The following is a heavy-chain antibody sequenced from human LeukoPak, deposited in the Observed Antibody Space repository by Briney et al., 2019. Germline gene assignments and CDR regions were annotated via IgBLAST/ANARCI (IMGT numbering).Heavy chain of an antibody. Sequence: GRSLRLSCAASGFTFSSYAMHWVRQAPGKGLEWVAVISYDGSNKYYADSVKGRFTISRDNSKNTLYLQMNSLGAEDTAVYYCARPPPTSSGWYFDYWGQGTLVTVSS. D-gene: IGHD6-19*01. V-gene: IGHV3-30*04. J-gene: IGHJ4*02. CDR3: ARPPPTSSGWYFDY. CDR1: GFTFSSYA. CDR2: ISYDGSNK.